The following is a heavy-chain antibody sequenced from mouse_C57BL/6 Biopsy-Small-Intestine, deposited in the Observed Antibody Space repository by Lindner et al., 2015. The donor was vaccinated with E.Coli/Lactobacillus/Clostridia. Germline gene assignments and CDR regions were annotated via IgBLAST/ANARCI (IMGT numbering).Heavy chain of an antibody. CDR2: IIPIFGTA. J-gene: IGHJ1*01. CDR1: GGTFSSYA. D-gene: IGHD1-1*01. Sequence: SVKVSCKASGGTFSSYAISWVRQAPGQGLEWMGGIIPIFGTANYAQKFQGRVTITADESTSTAYMELSSLRSEDTAVYYCARAYRGYSSGWYYYSGMDVWGQGTTVTVSS. CDR3: ARAYRGYSSGWYYYSGMDV. V-gene: IGHV1-81*01.